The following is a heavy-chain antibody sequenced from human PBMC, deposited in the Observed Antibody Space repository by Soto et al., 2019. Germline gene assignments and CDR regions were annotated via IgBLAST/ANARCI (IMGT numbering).Heavy chain of an antibody. D-gene: IGHD3-16*02. CDR3: ARDSPTRGLSWYYFDY. CDR1: GFTFSSYA. CDR2: ISYDGSNK. J-gene: IGHJ4*02. V-gene: IGHV3-30-3*01. Sequence: GGSLRLSCAASGFTFSSYAMRWVRQAPGKGLEWVAVISYDGSNKYYADSVKGRFTISRDNSKNTLYLQMNSLRAEDTAVYYCARDSPTRGLSWYYFDYWGQGTLVTVSS.